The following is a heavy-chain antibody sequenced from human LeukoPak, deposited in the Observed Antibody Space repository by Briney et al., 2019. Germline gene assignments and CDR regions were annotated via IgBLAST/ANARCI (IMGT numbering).Heavy chain of an antibody. CDR2: ISGSGDTT. Sequence: GGSLRLSCAASGFTFTTYAMNWVRQAPGKGLEWVSTISGSGDTTYYADSVKGRFTISRDNSMNTLNLQMNSLRAEDTAVYYCAKDRWSSGGSGGGDYWGQGTLVTVSS. D-gene: IGHD2-15*01. CDR1: GFTFTTYA. CDR3: AKDRWSSGGSGGGDY. V-gene: IGHV3-23*01. J-gene: IGHJ4*02.